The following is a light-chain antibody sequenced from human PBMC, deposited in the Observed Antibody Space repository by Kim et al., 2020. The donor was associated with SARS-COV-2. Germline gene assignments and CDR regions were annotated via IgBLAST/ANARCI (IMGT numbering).Light chain of an antibody. Sequence: DIQMTQSPSTLSAFVGNRVTNTCRASQSVDSWLAWYQQKPGKAPKLLIYQASKLASGVPSRFSGSGSGTDFTLTISNLQPDDSAIYYCKQYETYWTFGPGTKVDIK. CDR2: QAS. CDR3: KQYETYWT. J-gene: IGKJ1*01. CDR1: QSVDSW. V-gene: IGKV1-5*03.